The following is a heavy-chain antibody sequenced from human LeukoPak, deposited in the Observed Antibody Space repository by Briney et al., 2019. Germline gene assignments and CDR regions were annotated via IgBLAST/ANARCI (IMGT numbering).Heavy chain of an antibody. V-gene: IGHV4-59*08. CDR2: IYYSGST. Sequence: SETLSLTCTVSGGSISNKYWSWIRQPPGKGLEWIGYIYYSGSTNYNPSLKSRVTISVDTSKNQFSLKLSSVTAADTAVYYCAGQYCSGGSCSGQFDYWGQGTLVTVSS. CDR3: AGQYCSGGSCSGQFDY. CDR1: GGSISNKY. D-gene: IGHD2-15*01. J-gene: IGHJ4*02.